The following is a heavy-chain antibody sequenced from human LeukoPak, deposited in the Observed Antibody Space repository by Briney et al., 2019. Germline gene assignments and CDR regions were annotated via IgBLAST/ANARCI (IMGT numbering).Heavy chain of an antibody. V-gene: IGHV3-23*01. D-gene: IGHD4-17*01. CDR2: ISGSGGNT. CDR3: AKGTVTTEGGFDY. Sequence: GGSLRLSCAASGFTFSSYAMNWVRQAPGKGLEWVSAISGSGGNTYYADSVKGRFTISRDNSKNTLYLQMNSLRVEDTAVYYCAKGTVTTEGGFDYWGQGTLVTVSS. CDR1: GFTFSSYA. J-gene: IGHJ4*02.